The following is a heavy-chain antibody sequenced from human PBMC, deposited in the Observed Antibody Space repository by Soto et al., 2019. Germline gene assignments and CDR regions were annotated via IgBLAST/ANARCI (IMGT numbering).Heavy chain of an antibody. CDR1: GFTFSSYA. CDR2: ISGSGGST. D-gene: IGHD6-13*01. CDR3: AKGSIAAAGRRKDAFDI. V-gene: IGHV3-23*01. Sequence: GGSLRLSCAASGFTFSSYAMSWVRQAPGKGLEWVSAISGSGGSTYYADSVKGRFTISRDNSKNTLYLQMNSLRAEDTAVYYCAKGSIAAAGRRKDAFDIWGQGTMVTVSS. J-gene: IGHJ3*02.